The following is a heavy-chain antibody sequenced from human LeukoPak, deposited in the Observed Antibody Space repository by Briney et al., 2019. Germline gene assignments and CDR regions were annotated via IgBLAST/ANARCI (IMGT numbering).Heavy chain of an antibody. CDR1: GFTFIGSA. J-gene: IGHJ4*02. Sequence: PGGSLRLSCAASGFTFIGSAIHWVRQASGKGLEWVGRIRSKANSYATAYAASVKGRFTISRDDSKNTAYLQMNSLKAEDTAVYYCVTSGNPVSRYRGQGTLVTVSS. D-gene: IGHD4-23*01. CDR3: VTSGNPVSRY. V-gene: IGHV3-73*01. CDR2: IRSKANSYAT.